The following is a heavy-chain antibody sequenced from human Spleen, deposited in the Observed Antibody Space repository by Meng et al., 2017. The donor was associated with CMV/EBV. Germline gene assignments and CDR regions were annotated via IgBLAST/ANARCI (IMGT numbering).Heavy chain of an antibody. D-gene: IGHD1-26*01. V-gene: IGHV3-30*02. J-gene: IGHJ4*02. Sequence: GESLKISCAASGFTFSSYGMHWVRQAPGMGLEWVAFIRYDGSDKYYADSVKGRFTLSRDNSKNTLYLQMKSLRAEDTAVYYCAKEPRQWELRRLDSWGQGTLVTVSS. CDR1: GFTFSSYG. CDR2: IRYDGSDK. CDR3: AKEPRQWELRRLDS.